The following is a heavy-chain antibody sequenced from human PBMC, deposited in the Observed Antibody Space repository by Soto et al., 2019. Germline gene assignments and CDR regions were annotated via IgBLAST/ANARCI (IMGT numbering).Heavy chain of an antibody. J-gene: IGHJ4*02. D-gene: IGHD6-19*01. CDR1: GYTFSNYD. CDR2: VSNKNGVT. Sequence: EASVKVSCKTSGYTFSNYDFSWVRQAPGQGLEWMGWVSNKNGVTNYAEKFRDRVTMTTDISTNTIYMELRSLRSDDTAVYFCARERLNTGWYGFDYWGQGTLVTVSS. CDR3: ARERLNTGWYGFDY. V-gene: IGHV1-18*04.